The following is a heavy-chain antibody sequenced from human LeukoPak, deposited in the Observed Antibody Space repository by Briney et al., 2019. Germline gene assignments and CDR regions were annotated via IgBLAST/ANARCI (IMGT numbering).Heavy chain of an antibody. CDR3: ARAVGYCSGGSCPTGMDV. Sequence: PSRTLSLTCTVSGGSISSGSYYWSWIGQPAGKGLEWIGRIYTSGSTNYNPSLKSRVTISVDTSKNQFSLKLSSVTAADTAVYYCARAVGYCSGGSCPTGMDVWGQGTTVTVSS. CDR1: GGSISSGSYY. D-gene: IGHD2-15*01. V-gene: IGHV4-61*02. J-gene: IGHJ6*02. CDR2: IYTSGST.